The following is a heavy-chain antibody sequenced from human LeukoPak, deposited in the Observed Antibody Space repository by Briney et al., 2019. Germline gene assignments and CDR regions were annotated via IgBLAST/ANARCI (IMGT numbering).Heavy chain of an antibody. D-gene: IGHD6-6*01. V-gene: IGHV3-9*01. CDR1: GFTFDDYA. CDR3: ASGFSSDP. Sequence: PGRSLRLSCAASGFTFDDYAMHWVRQAPGKGLEWVSGISWNSGSIGYADSVKGRFTISRDNAKNSLYLQMNSLRAEDTALYYCASGFSSDPWGQGTLVTVSS. J-gene: IGHJ5*02. CDR2: ISWNSGSI.